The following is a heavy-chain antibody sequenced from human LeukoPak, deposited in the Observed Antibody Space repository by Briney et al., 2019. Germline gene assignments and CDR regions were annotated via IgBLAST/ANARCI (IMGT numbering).Heavy chain of an antibody. J-gene: IGHJ4*02. Sequence: SETLSLTCTVSGYSISSGYYWGWIRQPPGKGLEWIGSIYHSGSTYYNPSLKSRVTISVDTSKNQFSLKLSSVTAADTAVYYCARSSGSYYGGVYYFDYWGQGTRVIVSS. CDR3: ARSSGSYYGGVYYFDY. D-gene: IGHD1-26*01. CDR1: GYSISSGYY. V-gene: IGHV4-38-2*02. CDR2: IYHSGST.